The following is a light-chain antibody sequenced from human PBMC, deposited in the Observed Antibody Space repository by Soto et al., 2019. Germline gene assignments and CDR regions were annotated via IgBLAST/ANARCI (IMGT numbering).Light chain of an antibody. J-gene: IGKJ2*02. CDR1: QSVSSN. CDR2: GAS. Sequence: DRGISHARTTLSVARGVAVTLSRMASQSVSSNLAWYQQKPGHAPRLVIYGASSRVTGLPASFIGSGSGTDITLTISSLQTEDFAIYYCQQYDNWLGTFGQGRKVDIK. CDR3: QQYDNWLGT. V-gene: IGKV3-15*01.